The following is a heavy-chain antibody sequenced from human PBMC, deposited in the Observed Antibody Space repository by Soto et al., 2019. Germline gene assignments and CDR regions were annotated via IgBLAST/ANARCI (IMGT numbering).Heavy chain of an antibody. J-gene: IGHJ5*02. D-gene: IGHD3-16*01. CDR1: GGSISSSSYY. Sequence: QLQLQESGPGLVKPSETLSLTCTVSGGSISSSSYYWGWIRQPPGKGLEWIGSIYYSGSTYYNPSLKSRVPISVDTSKNQFSLKLSSVTAADTAVYYCARMAIDHVGAWGQGTLVTVSS. CDR2: IYYSGST. V-gene: IGHV4-39*01. CDR3: ARMAIDHVGA.